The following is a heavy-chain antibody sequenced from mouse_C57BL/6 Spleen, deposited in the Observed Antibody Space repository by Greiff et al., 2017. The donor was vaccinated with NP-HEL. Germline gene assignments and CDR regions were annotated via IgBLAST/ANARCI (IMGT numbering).Heavy chain of an antibody. CDR3: ARVNWDSYCDY. D-gene: IGHD4-1*02. CDR2: ISYDGSN. J-gene: IGHJ2*01. V-gene: IGHV3-6*01. Sequence: ESGPGLVKPSQSLSLTCSVTGYSITSGYYWNWIRQFPGNKLEWMGYISYDGSNNYNPSLKNRISITRDTSKNQFFLKLNSVTTEDTATYYCARVNWDSYCDYWGQGTTLTVSS. CDR1: GYSITSGYY.